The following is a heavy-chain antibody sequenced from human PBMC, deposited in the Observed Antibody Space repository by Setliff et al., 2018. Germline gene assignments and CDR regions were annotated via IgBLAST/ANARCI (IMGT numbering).Heavy chain of an antibody. CDR2: ISDDGSNE. J-gene: IGHJ4*02. V-gene: IGHV3-30*03. CDR1: GFTVSTFS. D-gene: IGHD1-26*01. Sequence: GGSLRLSCAASGFTVSTFSMHWVRQTPVKGLEWVAIISDDGSNEFYADSVKGRFTVFRDNSKNTLYLQMNSLRAEDTAVYYCARPRAEYIVGAYYFDYWGQGTLVTVSS. CDR3: ARPRAEYIVGAYYFDY.